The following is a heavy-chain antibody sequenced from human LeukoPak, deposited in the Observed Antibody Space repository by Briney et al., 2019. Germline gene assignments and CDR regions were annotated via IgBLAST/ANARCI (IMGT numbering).Heavy chain of an antibody. J-gene: IGHJ4*02. CDR1: GFTVSSNY. CDR2: IYSGGST. V-gene: IGHV3-66*01. CDR3: ARDHSIAAAGTN. D-gene: IGHD6-13*01. Sequence: PGGSLRLSCAASGFTVSSNYMSWARQAPGKGLEWVSVIYSGGSTYYADSVKGRFTISRDNSKNTLYLQMNSLRAEDTAVYYCARDHSIAAAGTNWGQGTLVTVSS.